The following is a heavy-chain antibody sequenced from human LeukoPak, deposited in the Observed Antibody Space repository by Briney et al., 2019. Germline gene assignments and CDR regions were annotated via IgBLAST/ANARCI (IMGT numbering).Heavy chain of an antibody. CDR1: GFTFSSYA. Sequence: GRSLRLSCAASGFTFSSYAMHWVRQAPGKGLEWVSSISSSSSYIYYADSVKGRFTISRDNAKNSLYLQMNSLRAEDTAVYYCARGPYDYVWGSYRYPFGLGAFDIWGQGTMVTVSS. J-gene: IGHJ3*02. D-gene: IGHD3-16*02. CDR2: ISSSSSYI. CDR3: ARGPYDYVWGSYRYPFGLGAFDI. V-gene: IGHV3-21*01.